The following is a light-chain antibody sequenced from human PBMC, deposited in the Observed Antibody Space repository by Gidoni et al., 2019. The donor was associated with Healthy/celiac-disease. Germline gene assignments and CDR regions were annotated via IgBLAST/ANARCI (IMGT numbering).Light chain of an antibody. CDR2: QDS. V-gene: IGLV3-1*01. Sequence: SYELTQPPSVSVSPGQTASTPCSGEKVGDKYACWYHQKPGQSPVRVIYQDSKRPSGIPERFSGSNSGNTATLTISGTQAMDEADYYCQAWDSSTVVFGGGTKLTVL. CDR1: KVGDKY. CDR3: QAWDSSTVV. J-gene: IGLJ2*01.